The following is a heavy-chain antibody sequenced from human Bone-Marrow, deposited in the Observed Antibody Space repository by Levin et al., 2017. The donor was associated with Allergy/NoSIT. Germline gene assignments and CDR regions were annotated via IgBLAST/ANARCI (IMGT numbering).Heavy chain of an antibody. V-gene: IGHV1-8*01. Sequence: ASVKVSCRASGYSFTSHDIHWVRQAAGQGLEWIGWINLNSDTAEFAQEFQGRVTMTRDTSISTAFLELSSLRSDDPAVYYCARGRGDWLDDALDIWGQGTVVIVSS. CDR1: GYSFTSHD. J-gene: IGHJ3*02. CDR3: ARGRGDWLDDALDI. CDR2: INLNSDTA. D-gene: IGHD3/OR15-3a*01.